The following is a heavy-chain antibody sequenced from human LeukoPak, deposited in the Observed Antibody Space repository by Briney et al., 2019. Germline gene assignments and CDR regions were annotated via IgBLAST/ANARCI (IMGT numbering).Heavy chain of an antibody. CDR1: GFTFSSYA. V-gene: IGHV3-23*01. J-gene: IGHJ4*02. CDR3: AKVFYYGSGRPDY. CDR2: ISGSGGST. Sequence: SGGSRRLSCAASGFTFSSYAMSWVRQAPGKGLEWVSAISGSGGSTYYADSVKDRFTISRDNSKNTLYLQMNSLRAEDTAVYYCAKVFYYGSGRPDYWGQGTLVTVSS. D-gene: IGHD3-10*01.